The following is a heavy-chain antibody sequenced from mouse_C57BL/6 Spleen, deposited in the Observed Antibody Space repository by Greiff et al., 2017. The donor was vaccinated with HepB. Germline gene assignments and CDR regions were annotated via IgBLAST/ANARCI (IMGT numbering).Heavy chain of an antibody. Sequence: QVQLQQPGAELVRPGSSVKLSCKASGYTFTSYWMHWVKQRPIQGLEWIGNIDPSDSETHYNQQFKDKATLTVDKSSSTAYMQLSSLTSEDSAVYYCARATTVVATPYYFDYWGQGTTLTVSS. CDR3: ARATTVVATPYYFDY. CDR2: IDPSDSET. CDR1: GYTFTSYW. J-gene: IGHJ2*01. V-gene: IGHV1-52*01. D-gene: IGHD1-1*01.